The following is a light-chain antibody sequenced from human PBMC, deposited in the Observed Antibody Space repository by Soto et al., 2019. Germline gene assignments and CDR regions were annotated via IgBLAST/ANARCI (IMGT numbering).Light chain of an antibody. CDR3: SSYTSSSTLYVV. V-gene: IGLV2-14*03. CDR2: DVS. CDR1: SSDVGGYNY. Sequence: QSALTQPASVSGSPGQSITISCTGTSSDVGGYNYVSWYQQHPGKAPKLMIYDVSYRPSGVSNRFSGSKSDNTASLTISGLQAEDEADYYCSSYTSSSTLYVVFGGGTKL. J-gene: IGLJ2*01.